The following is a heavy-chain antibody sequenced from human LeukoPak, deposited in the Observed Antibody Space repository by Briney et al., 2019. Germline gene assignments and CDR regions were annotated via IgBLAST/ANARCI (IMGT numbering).Heavy chain of an antibody. Sequence: SETLSLTCAVYGGSFSGYYWSWIRQPPGKGLEWIGEINHSGSTNYNPSLKSRVTISVDSSKNQFSLKLNSVTAADTAVYYCVGFYRTRRLDPWGQGTLVTVSS. CDR1: GGSFSGYY. J-gene: IGHJ5*02. V-gene: IGHV4-34*01. D-gene: IGHD1-26*01. CDR2: INHSGST. CDR3: VGFYRTRRLDP.